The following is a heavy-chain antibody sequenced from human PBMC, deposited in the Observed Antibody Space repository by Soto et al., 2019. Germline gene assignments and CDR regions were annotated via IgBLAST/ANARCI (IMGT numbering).Heavy chain of an antibody. D-gene: IGHD3-9*01. Sequence: QVQLQQWGAGLLKPSETLSLTCAVYGGSFSGYYWSWIRQPPGKGLEWIGEINHSGSTNYNPSLTRRVPISVDTSKNQFSLKLSSVTAADTAVYYCASQILTGSDYWGQGTLVTVSS. CDR2: INHSGST. V-gene: IGHV4-34*01. CDR1: GGSFSGYY. CDR3: ASQILTGSDY. J-gene: IGHJ4*02.